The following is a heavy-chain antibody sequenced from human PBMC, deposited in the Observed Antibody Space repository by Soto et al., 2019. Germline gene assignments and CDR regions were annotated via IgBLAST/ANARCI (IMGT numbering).Heavy chain of an antibody. CDR3: ASGACSGYDCYYEY. Sequence: QVQLVESGGGLVKPGGSLRLSCAASGFTFSDDFMTWIRQAPGKGLEWVSYISGRGDRLYYADSVKGRFTISRDNAKKSLFLQMNSLRAEDTAVYYCASGACSGYDCYYEYWGQGTLVTVSS. V-gene: IGHV3-11*01. CDR2: ISGRGDRL. J-gene: IGHJ4*02. D-gene: IGHD5-12*01. CDR1: GFTFSDDF.